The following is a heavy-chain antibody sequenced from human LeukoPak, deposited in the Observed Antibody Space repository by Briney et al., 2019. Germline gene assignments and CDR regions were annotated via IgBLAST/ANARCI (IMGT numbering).Heavy chain of an antibody. D-gene: IGHD2-15*01. CDR2: IHHSGST. V-gene: IGHV4-38-2*02. Sequence: TPSETLSLTCTVSGYSISSGYYWGWIRQPPGKGLEWIGSIHHSGSTYYNPSLKSRVTISVDTSKNQFSLKLSSVTAADTAVYYCARVGYCSGGSCYLQHFQHWGQGTLVTVSS. CDR3: ARVGYCSGGSCYLQHFQH. CDR1: GYSISSGYY. J-gene: IGHJ1*01.